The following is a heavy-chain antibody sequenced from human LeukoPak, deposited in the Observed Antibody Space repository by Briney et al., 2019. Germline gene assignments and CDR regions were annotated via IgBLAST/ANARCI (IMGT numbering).Heavy chain of an antibody. CDR3: ARRGGSSRYGDWFDP. CDR1: GGSISSSSYY. J-gene: IGHJ5*02. D-gene: IGHD6-13*01. Sequence: SETLSLTCTVSGGSISSSSYYWGWIRQPPGKGLEWIGSIYYSGSTYYNPSLKSRVTISVDTSKNQFSLKLSSVTAADTAVYYCARRGGSSRYGDWFDPWGQGTLVTVSS. CDR2: IYYSGST. V-gene: IGHV4-39*01.